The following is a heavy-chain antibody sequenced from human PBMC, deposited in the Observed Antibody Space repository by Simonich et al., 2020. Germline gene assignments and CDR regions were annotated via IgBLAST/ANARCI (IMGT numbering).Heavy chain of an antibody. J-gene: IGHJ1*01. CDR1: GGSFSGYY. CDR2: INHSGST. CDR3: ARGLRVAAAGTAFQH. V-gene: IGHV4-34*01. D-gene: IGHD6-13*01. Sequence: QVQLQQWGAGLLKPSETLSLTCAVYGGSFSGYYWSWFRQPPGKGLGWIGEINHSGSTNYNPSLKSRFTISVDTSKNQFSLKLSSVTAADTAVYYCARGLRVAAAGTAFQHWGQGTLVTVSS.